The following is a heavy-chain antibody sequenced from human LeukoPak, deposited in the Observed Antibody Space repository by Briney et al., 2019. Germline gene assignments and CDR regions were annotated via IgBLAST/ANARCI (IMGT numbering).Heavy chain of an antibody. CDR3: ARDAMVRGVLIDY. J-gene: IGHJ4*02. CDR1: GFTFGTYS. CDR2: ISRSSSYI. D-gene: IGHD3-10*01. Sequence: GGSLRLSCAASGFTFGTYSMNWVRQAQGKGLESVSSISRSSSYIYYADSVKGRFTISRDNAKKSLFLQMSSLRAEDTAVYYCARDAMVRGVLIDYWGQGTLVTVSS. V-gene: IGHV3-21*01.